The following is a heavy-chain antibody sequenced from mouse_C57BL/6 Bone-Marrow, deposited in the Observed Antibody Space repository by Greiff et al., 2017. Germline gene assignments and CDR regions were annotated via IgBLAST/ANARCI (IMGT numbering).Heavy chain of an antibody. D-gene: IGHD1-1*02. CDR3: TTLYGLLTWFAY. CDR1: GFNIKDYY. Sequence: VQLQQSGAELVRPGASVKLSCTASGFNIKDYYMHWVKQRPEQGLEWIGRIDPEDGDTEYAPKFQGKATMTADTSSNTAYLPLSSLTSEDTAVYYCTTLYGLLTWFAYWGQGTLVTVSA. CDR2: IDPEDGDT. V-gene: IGHV14-1*01. J-gene: IGHJ3*01.